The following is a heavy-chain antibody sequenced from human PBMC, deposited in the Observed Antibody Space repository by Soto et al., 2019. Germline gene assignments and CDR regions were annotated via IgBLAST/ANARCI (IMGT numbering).Heavy chain of an antibody. Sequence: GGSLRLSCAASGFTFSSYAMSWVRQAPGKGLDWVSAIGGSGAGTYYAVSVKGRFTISRDNSKNTLYLQMNSLRAEDTAVYYCAKASSTIAAAGPPYFDYWGQGTLVTVSS. J-gene: IGHJ4*02. D-gene: IGHD6-13*01. CDR2: IGGSGAGT. CDR1: GFTFSSYA. CDR3: AKASSTIAAAGPPYFDY. V-gene: IGHV3-23*01.